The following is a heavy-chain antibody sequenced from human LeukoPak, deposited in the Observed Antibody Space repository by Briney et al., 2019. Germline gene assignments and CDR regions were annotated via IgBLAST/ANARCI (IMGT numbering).Heavy chain of an antibody. CDR1: GGSFSGYY. CDR2: INHSGST. V-gene: IGHV4-34*01. CDR3: ARHRKYCSGGSCYRYFDY. Sequence: SETLSLTCAVYGGSFSGYYWSWIRQPPGKGLEWIGEINHSGSTNYNPSLKSRVTISVDTSKNQFSLRLSSVTAADTAVYYCARHRKYCSGGSCYRYFDYWGQGTLVTVSS. D-gene: IGHD2-15*01. J-gene: IGHJ4*02.